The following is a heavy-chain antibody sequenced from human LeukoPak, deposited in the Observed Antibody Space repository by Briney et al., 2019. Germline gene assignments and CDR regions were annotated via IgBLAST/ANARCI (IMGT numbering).Heavy chain of an antibody. D-gene: IGHD4-17*01. CDR1: GYTFTGYY. V-gene: IGHV1-2*06. J-gene: IGHJ4*02. Sequence: ASVKVSCKASGYTFTGYYMHWVRQAPGQGLEWMGRINPNSGGTNYAQKFQGRVTMTRDTSISTAYMELSRLRSERPAVYDRARDRPAGDYGPRDFAYWGQGTLVTVSS. CDR3: ARDRPAGDYGPRDFAY. CDR2: INPNSGGT.